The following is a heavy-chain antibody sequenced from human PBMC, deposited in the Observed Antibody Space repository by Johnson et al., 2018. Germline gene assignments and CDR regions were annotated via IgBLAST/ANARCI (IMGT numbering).Heavy chain of an antibody. Sequence: QVQLVQSGAEVKKPGASVKVSCKASGYTFTSYDINWVRQATGPGLEWMGWMNPNSGNTGDAQKVQGRVPMTRNTSISTAYMELSSLRSEDTAVYYCARMTGGYSSDWYGNYYYYMDVWGKGTTVTVSS. V-gene: IGHV1-8*01. CDR1: GYTFTSYD. CDR3: ARMTGGYSSDWYGNYYYYMDV. CDR2: MNPNSGNT. D-gene: IGHD6-19*01. J-gene: IGHJ6*03.